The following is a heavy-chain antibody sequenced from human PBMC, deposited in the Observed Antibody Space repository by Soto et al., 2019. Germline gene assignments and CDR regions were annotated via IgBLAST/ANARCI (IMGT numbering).Heavy chain of an antibody. Sequence: PGESLKISCKGSVYSFTSYWISWVRQMPGKGLEWMGRIDPSDSYTNYSPSFQGHVTISADKSISTAYLQWSSLKASDTAMYYCASIRVYDYGDYGWFDPWGQGTLVAVSS. CDR1: VYSFTSYW. CDR2: IDPSDSYT. CDR3: ASIRVYDYGDYGWFDP. V-gene: IGHV5-10-1*01. J-gene: IGHJ5*02. D-gene: IGHD4-17*01.